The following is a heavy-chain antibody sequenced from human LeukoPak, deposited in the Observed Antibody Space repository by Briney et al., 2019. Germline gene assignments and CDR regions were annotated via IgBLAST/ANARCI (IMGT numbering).Heavy chain of an antibody. V-gene: IGHV4-31*03. CDR1: GGSISSGGYY. CDR3: ASYSSTYSKAFDY. Sequence: SETLSLTCTVSGGSISSGGYYWSWIRQHPGKGLEWIGYIYYSGSTYYNPSLKIRVSISVDTSKNQFSLRLSSVTAADTAVYYCASYSSTYSKAFDYWGQGSLVTVSS. J-gene: IGHJ4*02. CDR2: IYYSGST. D-gene: IGHD3-22*01.